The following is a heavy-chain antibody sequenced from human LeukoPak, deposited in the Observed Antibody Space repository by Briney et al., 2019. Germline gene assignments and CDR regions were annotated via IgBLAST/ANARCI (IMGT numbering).Heavy chain of an antibody. D-gene: IGHD6-6*01. Sequence: GGSLRLSCAASGFTVSSNYMSWVRQAPGKGLEWVSVIYSGGSTYYADSVKGRFTISRDNSKNTLYLQMNSLRAEDTAVYYCAREGREQLASRIFDYWGQGTLVTVSS. V-gene: IGHV3-53*01. CDR3: AREGREQLASRIFDY. CDR1: GFTVSSNY. J-gene: IGHJ4*02. CDR2: IYSGGST.